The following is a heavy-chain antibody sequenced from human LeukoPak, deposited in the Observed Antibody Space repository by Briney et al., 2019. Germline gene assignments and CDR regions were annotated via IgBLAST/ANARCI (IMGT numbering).Heavy chain of an antibody. D-gene: IGHD2-2*01. CDR1: GFIFSSYG. J-gene: IGHJ5*02. CDR3: ARRYCSSTSCYFSNWFNP. CDR2: IWYDGSNK. Sequence: QPGRSLRLSCAASGFIFSSYGMHWVRQAPGKGLEWLAVIWYDGSNKYYADSVKGRFTISRDNSKNTLYLQMNSLRAEDTAVYYCARRYCSSTSCYFSNWFNPWGQGTLVTVSS. V-gene: IGHV3-33*01.